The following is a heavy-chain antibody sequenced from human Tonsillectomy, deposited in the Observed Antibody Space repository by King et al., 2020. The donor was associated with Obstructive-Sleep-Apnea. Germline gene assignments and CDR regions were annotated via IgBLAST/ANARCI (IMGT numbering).Heavy chain of an antibody. CDR1: GLTLSRYG. CDR3: AKDKSSRGYSYGPFDF. J-gene: IGHJ4*02. CDR2: IQYDGSNK. D-gene: IGHD5-18*01. Sequence: VQLVESGGGVVQPGGSLRLSCVASGLTLSRYGMHWVRQAPGKGLDWVAFIQYDGSNKYYGDSVKGRFTISRDNAKNTLYLQMNSLRADDTAVYYCAKDKSSRGYSYGPFDFWGQGTLVTVSS. V-gene: IGHV3-30*02.